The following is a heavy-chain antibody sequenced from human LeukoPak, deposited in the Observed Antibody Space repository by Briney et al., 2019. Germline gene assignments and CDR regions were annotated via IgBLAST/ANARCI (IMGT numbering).Heavy chain of an antibody. CDR3: ARAGVDTAMGD. CDR1: AFTFSRYW. V-gene: IGHV3-74*01. D-gene: IGHD5-18*01. Sequence: PGGSLRLSCAASAFTFSRYWTYWVRQAPEKGPVWVSGIAPDGSDRRYADSVKGRFTISRDNAKNSLYLQMNSLRAEDTAVYYCARAGVDTAMGDWGQGTLVTVSS. CDR2: IAPDGSDR. J-gene: IGHJ4*02.